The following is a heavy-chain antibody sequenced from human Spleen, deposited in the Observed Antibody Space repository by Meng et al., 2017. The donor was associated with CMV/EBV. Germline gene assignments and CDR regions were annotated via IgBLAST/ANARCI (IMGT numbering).Heavy chain of an antibody. CDR2: VCPGESKS. Sequence: SCQGSPYSLNTHCIASVRQMAGKGLEWMGTVCPGESKSRYSPSFQGQVTISVDKSITTAYLQWSSLKASDTAMYYCAKLNGQMAAHYWGQGTLVTVSS. J-gene: IGHJ4*02. V-gene: IGHV5-51*01. CDR1: PYSLNTHC. D-gene: IGHD5-24*01. CDR3: AKLNGQMAAHY.